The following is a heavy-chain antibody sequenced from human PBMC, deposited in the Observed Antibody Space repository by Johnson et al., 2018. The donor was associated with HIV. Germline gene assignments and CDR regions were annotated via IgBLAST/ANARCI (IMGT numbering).Heavy chain of an antibody. J-gene: IGHJ3*02. D-gene: IGHD3-22*01. Sequence: QMLLVESGGGVVQPGRSLRLSCAASGFTFSDYGMHWVRQAPGKGLEWVAVIWYDGSNKYYADSVRGRFTISRDNSKNTLYLQMNSLRAEDTVVYYCARDPRVESAYYNDAFDIWGQGTMVTVSS. CDR2: IWYDGSNK. CDR1: GFTFSDYG. V-gene: IGHV3-30*19. CDR3: ARDPRVESAYYNDAFDI.